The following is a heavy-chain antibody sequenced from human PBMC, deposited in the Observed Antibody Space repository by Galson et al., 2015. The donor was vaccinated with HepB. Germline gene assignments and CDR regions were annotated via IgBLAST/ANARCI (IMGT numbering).Heavy chain of an antibody. D-gene: IGHD3-3*01. CDR3: ARTYDSGNY. V-gene: IGHV3-7*01. J-gene: IGHJ4*02. Sequence: SLRLSCAASGFTFSSYYMTWVRQAPGKGLEWVANIKKDGSEKYYVDSVKGRFTVSRDNAENSLYLQMNSLRAEDTAVYYCARTYDSGNYWGQGALVTVSS. CDR1: GFTFSSYY. CDR2: IKKDGSEK.